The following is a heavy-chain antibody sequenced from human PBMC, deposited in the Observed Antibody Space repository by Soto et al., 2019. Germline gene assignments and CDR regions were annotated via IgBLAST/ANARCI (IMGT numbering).Heavy chain of an antibody. D-gene: IGHD2-15*01. CDR2: IDPSDSYT. V-gene: IGHV5-10-1*01. J-gene: IGHJ4*01. CDR3: ARHEKTDKAPAHLDY. Sequence: GESLKISCKGSGYSFSSYWISWVRQMPGKGLEWVGRIDPSDSYTKDSLSLQGHVTISADKSISTAYLQWRSLRASDTAVYYCARHEKTDKAPAHLDYCGQGTLVTVSS. CDR1: GYSFSSYW.